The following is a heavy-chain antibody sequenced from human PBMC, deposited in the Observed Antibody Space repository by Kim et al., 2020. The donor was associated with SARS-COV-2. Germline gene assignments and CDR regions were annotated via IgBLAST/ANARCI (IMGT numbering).Heavy chain of an antibody. V-gene: IGHV3-15*01. CDR2: IKSKTDGGKT. CDR3: TTEYCSGGSCTGSYYYYGMDV. J-gene: IGHJ6*02. D-gene: IGHD2-15*01. CDR1: GFTFSNAW. Sequence: GGSLRLSCAASGFTFSNAWMSWVRQAPGKGLEWVGRIKSKTDGGKTDYAAPGKGRFTISRDDSKNTLYLQMNSLKTEDTAGYYCTTEYCSGGSCTGSYYYYGMDVWGQGTTVTVSS.